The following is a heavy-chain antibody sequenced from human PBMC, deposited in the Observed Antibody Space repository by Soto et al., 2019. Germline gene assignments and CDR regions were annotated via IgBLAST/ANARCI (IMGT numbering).Heavy chain of an antibody. D-gene: IGHD5-18*01. Sequence: GGSLRLSCAASGFAFSSEWMHWVRQAPGKGLVWVSRIDPYDTGITYADSVKGRFTIYRDNSKNTLYLQMNSLRVEDTAVYYCAKFSYGYDYYYGMDVWGQGTTVTVSS. V-gene: IGHV3-74*01. CDR3: AKFSYGYDYYYGMDV. CDR1: GFAFSSEW. CDR2: IDPYDTGI. J-gene: IGHJ6*02.